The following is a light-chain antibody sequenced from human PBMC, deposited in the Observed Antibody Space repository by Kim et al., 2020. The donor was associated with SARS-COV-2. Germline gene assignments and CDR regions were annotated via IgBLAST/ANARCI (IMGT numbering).Light chain of an antibody. J-gene: IGLJ2*01. V-gene: IGLV4-60*03. Sequence: QPVLTQSSSASASLGSSVKLTCTLSSGHSSYIIAWHQQQPGKAPRYLMNLEGSGSYNKGGGVPDRFSGSTSGADRYLTISNLQSEDEADYYCETWDTNTRVFGGGTQLTVL. CDR3: ETWDTNTRV. CDR1: SGHSSYI. CDR2: LEGSGSY.